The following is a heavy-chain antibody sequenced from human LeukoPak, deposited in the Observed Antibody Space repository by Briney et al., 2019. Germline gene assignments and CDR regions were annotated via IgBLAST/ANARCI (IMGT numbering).Heavy chain of an antibody. D-gene: IGHD6-13*01. CDR1: GYTFTSYY. V-gene: IGHV1-46*01. CDR2: INPSGGST. CDR3: ARDSRGGIAAADRDY. Sequence: ASVKVSCKASGYTFTSYYMHWVRQAPGQGLEWMGIINPSGGSTSYAQKFQGRVTMTRDTSTSTVYMELSSLRSDDTAVYYCARDSRGGIAAADRDYWGQGTLVTVSS. J-gene: IGHJ4*02.